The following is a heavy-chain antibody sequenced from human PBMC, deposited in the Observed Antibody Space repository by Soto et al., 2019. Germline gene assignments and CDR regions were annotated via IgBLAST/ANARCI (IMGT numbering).Heavy chain of an antibody. D-gene: IGHD2-21*01. CDR2: INYSGSI. V-gene: IGHV4-59*12. CDR1: GGSIRSYY. J-gene: IGHJ6*03. Sequence: PSGTLSLTCTVSGGSIRSYYWSWIRQPPGKGLEWIGYINYSGSINYNPSLKSRVTISVDTSKNQFSLTLNSVTAADTATYYCARGGISHWAYFYYMDVWDRGTSVTVSS. CDR3: ARGGISHWAYFYYMDV.